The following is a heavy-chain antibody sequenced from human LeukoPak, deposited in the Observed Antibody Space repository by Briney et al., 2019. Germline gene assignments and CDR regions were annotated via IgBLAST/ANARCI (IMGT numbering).Heavy chain of an antibody. J-gene: IGHJ4*02. V-gene: IGHV3-7*01. Sequence: GGSLRLSCAASGFTFSSYWMSWVRQAPGKGLEWVANIKQDGSEKYYVDSVKGRFTISRDNSKNTLYLQMNSLRAEDTAVYYCAKGFAAAAGLVDYWGQGTLVTVSS. D-gene: IGHD6-13*01. CDR2: IKQDGSEK. CDR3: AKGFAAAAGLVDY. CDR1: GFTFSSYW.